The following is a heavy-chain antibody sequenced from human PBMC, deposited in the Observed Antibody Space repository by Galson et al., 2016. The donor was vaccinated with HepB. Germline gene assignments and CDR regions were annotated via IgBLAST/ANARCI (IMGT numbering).Heavy chain of an antibody. Sequence: PALVKPTQTLTLTCTFSGFSLSTTGEAVGWTRQPPGEALEWLALIHWNDDKRYSPSLKSRLTITKDTSKNQVVLTVTNMDPVDTATYFCAHRRSGYCNTVNCLYFDYWGQGTLATVSS. CDR1: GFSLSTTGEA. CDR3: AHRRSGYCNTVNCLYFDY. CDR2: IHWNDDK. D-gene: IGHD2-15*01. J-gene: IGHJ4*02. V-gene: IGHV2-5*01.